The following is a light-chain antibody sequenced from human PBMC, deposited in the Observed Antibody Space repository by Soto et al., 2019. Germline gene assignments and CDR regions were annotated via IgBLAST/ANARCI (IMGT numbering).Light chain of an antibody. V-gene: IGKV3-20*01. J-gene: IGKJ5*01. CDR2: GAS. Sequence: EIILTQSPDTLSFSPGERASLSCRSSQTVSSNYLAWCQQRPGQAPRLLIYGASTRAAGIPDRFSGSGSGTDFTPTITRLEPEDSAVYFCQQYTGPPTTFGQGTRLEIK. CDR3: QQYTGPPTT. CDR1: QTVSSNY.